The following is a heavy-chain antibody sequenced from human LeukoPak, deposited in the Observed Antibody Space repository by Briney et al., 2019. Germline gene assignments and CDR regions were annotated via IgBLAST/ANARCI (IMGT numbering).Heavy chain of an antibody. CDR1: GGSFSGYY. CDR3: AGYSYGYSYCYYGMDV. CDR2: INHSGST. V-gene: IGHV4-34*01. Sequence: SETLSLTCAVYGGSFSGYYWSWIRQPPGKGLEWIGEINHSGSTNYNPSLKSRVTISVDTSKNQFSLKLSSVTAADTAVYYCAGYSYGYSYCYYGMDVWGQGTTVTVSS. D-gene: IGHD5-18*01. J-gene: IGHJ6*02.